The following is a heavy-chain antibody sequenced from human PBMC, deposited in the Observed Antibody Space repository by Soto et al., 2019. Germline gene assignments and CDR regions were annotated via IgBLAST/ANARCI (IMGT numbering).Heavy chain of an antibody. CDR1: GFNFNNHA. V-gene: IGHV3-30-3*01. CDR3: ARGVDRTFDY. CDR2: TSYDGSIK. Sequence: QVQLVESGGGVVQPGRSLRLSCAASGFNFNNHAMHWVRQAPGKGLEWVAVTSYDGSIKFYPDSVEGRFTISRENSKNTVYLQINSLRPEDTAVYNCARGVDRTFDYWGQGTLVTVS. J-gene: IGHJ4*02.